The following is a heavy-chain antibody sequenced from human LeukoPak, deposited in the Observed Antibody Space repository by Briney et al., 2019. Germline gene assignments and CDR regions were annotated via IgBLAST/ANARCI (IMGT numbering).Heavy chain of an antibody. J-gene: IGHJ4*02. D-gene: IGHD2/OR15-2a*01. CDR2: IYYSGST. Sequence: SETLSLTCTVSGGSISSSSYYWGWIRQPPGKGPEWIGSIYYSGSTYYNPSLKSRVTISVDTSKNQFSLKLSSVTAADTAVYYCARWLLTTYYFDYWGQGTLVTVSS. V-gene: IGHV4-39*01. CDR3: ARWLLTTYYFDY. CDR1: GGSISSSSYY.